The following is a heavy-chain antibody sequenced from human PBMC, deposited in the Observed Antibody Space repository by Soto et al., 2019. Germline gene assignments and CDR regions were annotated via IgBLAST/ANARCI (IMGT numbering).Heavy chain of an antibody. CDR3: AKDQGRGPMDV. CDR2: ISYDGSNK. CDR1: GFPFSSYV. Sequence: PGGSLILSCAASGFPFSSYVMHWVRQAPGKGLEWVAVISYDGSNKYYADSVKGRFTISRDNSKNTLYLQMNSLRAEDTAVYYCAKDQGRGPMDVWGKGTTVTVSS. V-gene: IGHV3-30*18. J-gene: IGHJ6*03.